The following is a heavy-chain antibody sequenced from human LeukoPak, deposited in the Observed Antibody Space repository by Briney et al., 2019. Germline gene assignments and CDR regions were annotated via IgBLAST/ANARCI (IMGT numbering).Heavy chain of an antibody. CDR3: AKDSGRITIFGVVTPGNWFDP. Sequence: PGGSLRLSCAASGFTFSSYAMSWVRQAPGKGLEWVSAISGSGGSTYYADSVKGRFTIYRDNSKNTLYLQMNSLRAEDTAVYYCAKDSGRITIFGVVTPGNWFDPWGQGTLVTVSS. D-gene: IGHD3-3*01. V-gene: IGHV3-23*01. CDR2: ISGSGGST. J-gene: IGHJ5*02. CDR1: GFTFSSYA.